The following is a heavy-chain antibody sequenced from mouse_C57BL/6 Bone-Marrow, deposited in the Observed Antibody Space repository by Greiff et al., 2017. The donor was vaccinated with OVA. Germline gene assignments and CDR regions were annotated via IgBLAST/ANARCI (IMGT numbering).Heavy chain of an antibody. Sequence: QVHVKQPGAELVRPGTSVKLSCKASGYTFTSYWMHWVKQRPGQGLEWIGVIDPSDSYTNYNQKFKGKATLTVDTSSSTAYMQRSSLTSEDSAVYYCARPYYDYDEGFAYWGQGTLVTVSA. CDR3: ARPYYDYDEGFAY. CDR2: IDPSDSYT. V-gene: IGHV1-59*01. D-gene: IGHD2-4*01. J-gene: IGHJ3*01. CDR1: GYTFTSYW.